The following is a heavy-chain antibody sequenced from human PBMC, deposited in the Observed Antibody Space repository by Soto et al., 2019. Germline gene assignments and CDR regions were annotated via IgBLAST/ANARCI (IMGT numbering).Heavy chain of an antibody. V-gene: IGHV3-23*01. D-gene: IGHD6-19*01. CDR3: ARLGSGWSLDY. CDR2: ISGSGGSP. CDR1: GFTFSTYT. Sequence: GGSLRLSCVASGFTFSTYTMSWVCQAPGKGLEWVSVISGSGGSPSYADSVQGRFSISRDNPKNTLYLQMNSLRGEDTAMYYCARLGSGWSLDYWGQGGLVTVSS. J-gene: IGHJ4*02.